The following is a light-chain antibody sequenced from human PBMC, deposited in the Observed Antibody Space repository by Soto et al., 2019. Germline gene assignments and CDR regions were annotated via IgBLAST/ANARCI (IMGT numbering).Light chain of an antibody. CDR3: QQYGSSPRT. Sequence: EIVLTQSPGTLSLSPGERATLSCRASQSVSSNFFAWYQQKPGQAPRLLIYGVSSRATGIPDRFSGSGSETDFTLTISRLEPEDFAIYYCQQYGSSPRTFGPGTKLEIK. CDR2: GVS. CDR1: QSVSSNF. J-gene: IGKJ2*01. V-gene: IGKV3-20*01.